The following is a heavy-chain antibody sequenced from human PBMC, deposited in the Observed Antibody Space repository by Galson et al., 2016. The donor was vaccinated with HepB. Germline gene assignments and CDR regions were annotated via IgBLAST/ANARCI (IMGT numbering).Heavy chain of an antibody. D-gene: IGHD5-24*01. Sequence: SVKVSCKASGYTFATYGITWVRQAPGQGLEWLGWIRVYNERTDYAHKFQGRVTMTTDTSTNTAYMDLRRLRSDDTAVYYCARSDGEIWGQGTLVTVSS. CDR1: GYTFATYG. J-gene: IGHJ3*02. CDR2: IRVYNERT. V-gene: IGHV1-18*01. CDR3: ARSDGEI.